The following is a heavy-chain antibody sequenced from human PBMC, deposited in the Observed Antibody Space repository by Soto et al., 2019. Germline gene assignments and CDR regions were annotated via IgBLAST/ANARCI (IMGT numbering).Heavy chain of an antibody. CDR2: ISSNGGST. Sequence: EVQLVESGGGLVQPRGSLRLSCAASGFTFSSYAMHWVRQAPGKGLEYVSAISSNGGSTYYANSVKGRFTISRDNSKNTLYLQMGSLRAEDMAVYYCARGRGPPYYYDSSGYQDYWGQGTLVTVSS. J-gene: IGHJ4*02. CDR3: ARGRGPPYYYDSSGYQDY. CDR1: GFTFSSYA. V-gene: IGHV3-64*01. D-gene: IGHD3-22*01.